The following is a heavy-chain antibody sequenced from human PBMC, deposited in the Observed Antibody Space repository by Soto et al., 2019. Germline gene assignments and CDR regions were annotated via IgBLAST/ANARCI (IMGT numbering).Heavy chain of an antibody. CDR2: ISYDGSNK. CDR3: ARDRAFGYDGGFDP. V-gene: IGHV3-30-3*01. Sequence: QVQLVESGGGVVQPGRSLRLSCAASGFTFSSYAMHWVRQAPGKGLEWVAVISYDGSNKYYADSVKGRFTISRDNSKNPLYLQMHSLRAEDTAVYYCARDRAFGYDGGFDPWGQGTLVTVSS. J-gene: IGHJ5*02. CDR1: GFTFSSYA. D-gene: IGHD5-12*01.